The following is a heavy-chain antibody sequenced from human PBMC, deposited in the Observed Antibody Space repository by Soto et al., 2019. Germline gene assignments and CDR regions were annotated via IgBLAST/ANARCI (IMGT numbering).Heavy chain of an antibody. D-gene: IGHD6-19*01. CDR2: ISWNSGSI. CDR1: GFTFDDYA. J-gene: IGHJ3*02. V-gene: IGHV3-9*01. Sequence: GGSLRLSCAASGFTFDDYAMHWVRQAPGKGLEWVSGISWNSGSIGYADSVKGRFTISRDNAKNSLYLQMNSLRAEDTALYYCAKDYSSGWDDAFDIWGQGTMVTVS. CDR3: AKDYSSGWDDAFDI.